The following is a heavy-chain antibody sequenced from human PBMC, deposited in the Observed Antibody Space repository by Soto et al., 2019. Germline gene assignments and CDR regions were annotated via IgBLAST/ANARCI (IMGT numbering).Heavy chain of an antibody. CDR2: IKQDGSEE. V-gene: IGHV3-7*01. J-gene: IGHJ6*02. CDR1: GFTFSSYW. D-gene: IGHD3-10*01. Sequence: EVQLVESGGGLVQPGGSLRLSCVDSGFTFSSYWMSWVRQAPVKGLEWVGNIKQDGSEENYVDSVKGRFTISRDNAKNSMYLQRNGLRAEDTAVYYCARIASSGRGWDVWGQGTTVVVSS. CDR3: ARIASSGRGWDV.